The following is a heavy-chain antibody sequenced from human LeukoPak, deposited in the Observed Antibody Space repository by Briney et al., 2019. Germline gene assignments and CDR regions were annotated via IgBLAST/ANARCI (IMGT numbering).Heavy chain of an antibody. Sequence: SETLSLTCTVSGGSISSYYWSWIRQPAGKGLEWIGSIYYSGSTYYNPSLKSRVTITVDTSKNQFSLRLSSVTAADTAVYFCARRMRTNTWYYFDYWGPGILVAVSS. J-gene: IGHJ4*02. CDR3: ARRMRTNTWYYFDY. D-gene: IGHD2-8*01. CDR2: IYYSGST. V-gene: IGHV4-59*05. CDR1: GGSISSYY.